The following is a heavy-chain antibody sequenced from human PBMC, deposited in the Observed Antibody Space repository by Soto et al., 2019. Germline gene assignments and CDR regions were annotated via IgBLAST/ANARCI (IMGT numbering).Heavy chain of an antibody. J-gene: IGHJ5*02. D-gene: IGHD6-19*01. CDR1: GFTFSSYA. V-gene: IGHV3-30-3*01. Sequence: QVQLVESGGGVVQPGRSLRLSCAASGFTFSSYAMHWVRQAPGKGLEWVAVISYDGSDSYYADSVKGRFTISRDNSKNTLYLQMNSLRAEHTAVYYCARAGGWTRRGWFDPWGQGTLVTVSS. CDR3: ARAGGWTRRGWFDP. CDR2: ISYDGSDS.